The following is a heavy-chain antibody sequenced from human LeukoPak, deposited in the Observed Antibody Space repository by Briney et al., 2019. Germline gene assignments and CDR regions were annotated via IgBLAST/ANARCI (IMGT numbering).Heavy chain of an antibody. CDR1: GFTFNNYA. J-gene: IGHJ4*02. V-gene: IGHV3-23*01. D-gene: IGHD3-9*01. Sequence: PGGSLRLSCEVSGFTFNNYAMTWVRQPPGKGLEWVSVISGSGRTTDYADSVKGRFTVSRDNSKNTLHLQMNSLRAEDTAVYYCAKGAVLRYFDWLLYRNYFDYWGQGTLVTVSS. CDR3: AKGAVLRYFDWLLYRNYFDY. CDR2: ISGSGRTT.